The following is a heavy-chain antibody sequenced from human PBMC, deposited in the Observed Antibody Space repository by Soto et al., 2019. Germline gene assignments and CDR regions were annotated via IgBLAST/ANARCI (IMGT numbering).Heavy chain of an antibody. V-gene: IGHV1-69*02. CDR1: GDTFSRFT. CDR2: IIPRLGMS. CDR3: ATSYGSGSAHFDS. Sequence: QVQLVQSGAEVTKPGSSVTVSCTASGDTFSRFTLSWVRQAPGQGLEWMGRIIPRLGMSNSALKFQGRVTITADKSTNKVYMHLNSLRSDDTAVYYWATSYGSGSAHFDSWGQGTLVTVSS. D-gene: IGHD3-10*01. J-gene: IGHJ4*02.